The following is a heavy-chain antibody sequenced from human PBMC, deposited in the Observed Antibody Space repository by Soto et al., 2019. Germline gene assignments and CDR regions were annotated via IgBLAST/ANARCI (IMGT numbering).Heavy chain of an antibody. J-gene: IGHJ5*02. V-gene: IGHV1-8*01. D-gene: IGHD3-10*01. CDR3: AIEHYGNAAWFDP. Sequence: QVQLVQSGAEVKKPGASVKVSCKASGYTFPSYDINWVRQATGQGLEWMGWMNPTSGNTGYAQKFQGRVTMTRNTSISTAYMELSSLRSEDTAVYYCAIEHYGNAAWFDPWGQGTLVTVSS. CDR1: GYTFPSYD. CDR2: MNPTSGNT.